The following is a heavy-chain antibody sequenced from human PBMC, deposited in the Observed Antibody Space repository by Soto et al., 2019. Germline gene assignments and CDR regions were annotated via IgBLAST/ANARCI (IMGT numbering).Heavy chain of an antibody. Sequence: QVQLVQSGAEVKKPGASVKVSCKTSGYTFTSHGISWVRQAPGQGLEWMGWISAYNGNTNYAQKLQGRVTMTTDTPTSTAYIELRSLRSDDTAVYYCARTYCRSARCYSDYWGQGTLVTVSS. CDR3: ARTYCRSARCYSDY. CDR2: ISAYNGNT. CDR1: GYTFTSHG. D-gene: IGHD2-2*01. J-gene: IGHJ4*02. V-gene: IGHV1-18*04.